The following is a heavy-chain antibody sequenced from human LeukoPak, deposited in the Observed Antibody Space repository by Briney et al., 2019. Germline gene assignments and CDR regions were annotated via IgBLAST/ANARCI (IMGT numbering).Heavy chain of an antibody. V-gene: IGHV3-23*01. CDR1: GFTFSSYA. CDR2: ISGSGGST. Sequence: TGGSLRVSCAASGFTFSSYAMSWVRQAPGKGLEWVSAISGSGGSTYYADSVKGRFTISRDNSKNTLYLQMNSLRAEDTAVYYCASVVVAARGFDYWGQGTLVTVSS. CDR3: ASVVVAARGFDY. D-gene: IGHD2-15*01. J-gene: IGHJ4*02.